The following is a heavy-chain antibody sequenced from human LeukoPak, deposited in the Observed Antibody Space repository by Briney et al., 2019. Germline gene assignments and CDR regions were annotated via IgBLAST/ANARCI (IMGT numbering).Heavy chain of an antibody. J-gene: IGHJ4*02. Sequence: GGSLRLSCGASGFTFSSYGMHWVRQAPGKGLEWVAFIRYDGRNKYYAESVKGRFTISRDNSKNTLYLQMNSLRAEDTAVYYCAKDLGVLVIRYFDYWGQGTLVTVSS. CDR3: AKDLGVLVIRYFDY. CDR2: IRYDGRNK. CDR1: GFTFSSYG. D-gene: IGHD3-22*01. V-gene: IGHV3-30*02.